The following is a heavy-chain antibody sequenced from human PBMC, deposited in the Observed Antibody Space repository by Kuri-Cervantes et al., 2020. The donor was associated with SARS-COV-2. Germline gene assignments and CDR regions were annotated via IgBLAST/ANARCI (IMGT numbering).Heavy chain of an antibody. J-gene: IGHJ4*02. CDR1: GFSLTTSGMC. V-gene: IGHV2-70*11. Sequence: SGPTLVKPTQTLTLTCTFSGFSLTTSGMCVAWIRQPPGKALEWLARIDWDDDKYYKTSLNTSLSISKDTSKDQVVLTMTNMDPVDTATYYCVRIRAATVIADYWGQGTLVTVSS. CDR3: VRIRAATVIADY. D-gene: IGHD4-11*01. CDR2: IDWDDDK.